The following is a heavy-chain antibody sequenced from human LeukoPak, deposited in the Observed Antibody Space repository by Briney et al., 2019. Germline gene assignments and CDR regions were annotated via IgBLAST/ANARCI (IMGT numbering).Heavy chain of an antibody. V-gene: IGHV3-30-3*01. CDR1: GFTFSNHA. Sequence: PGGSLRLSCVTSGFTFSNHAMHWVRQGPGKGLEWVAVISDDGSSKFYAASVTGRFTISRDSSKNTLFLQINSLRPEDTAVYYCARVDDLDAFDMWGQGTLVTVSS. CDR3: ARVDDLDAFDM. D-gene: IGHD2-2*03. J-gene: IGHJ3*02. CDR2: ISDDGSSK.